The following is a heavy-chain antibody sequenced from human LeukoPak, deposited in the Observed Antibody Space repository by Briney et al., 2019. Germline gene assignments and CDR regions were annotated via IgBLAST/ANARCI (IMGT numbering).Heavy chain of an antibody. CDR2: TYCRSKWHN. Sequence: SQTLSLTCAISGDSVSSNSVAWNWIRQSPSRGLEWLGRTYCRSKWHNNYAVSVKSRITINPDTSKNQFSLQLNSVTPEDTAVYYCARLSSGSSDPFDSWGQGILVTVPS. D-gene: IGHD3-10*01. CDR1: GDSVSSNSVA. J-gene: IGHJ4*02. CDR3: ARLSSGSSDPFDS. V-gene: IGHV6-1*01.